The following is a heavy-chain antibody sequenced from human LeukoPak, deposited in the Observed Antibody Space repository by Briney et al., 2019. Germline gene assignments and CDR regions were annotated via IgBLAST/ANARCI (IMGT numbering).Heavy chain of an antibody. Sequence: GGSLRLSCAASGFTFRSYSMHWVRQAPGKGLEWVAVISYDESNEYHTDSVKGRFSISRDNSKNTLYLQMNSLRAEDTAVYYCARLGLSAGFVGDYWGQGTLVTVSS. V-gene: IGHV3-30-3*01. J-gene: IGHJ4*02. CDR3: ARLGLSAGFVGDY. D-gene: IGHD7-27*01. CDR2: ISYDESNE. CDR1: GFTFRSYS.